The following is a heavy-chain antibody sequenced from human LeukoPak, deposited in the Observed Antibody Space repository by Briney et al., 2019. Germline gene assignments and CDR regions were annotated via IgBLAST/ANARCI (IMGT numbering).Heavy chain of an antibody. CDR1: GGSISRGDYY. Sequence: SETLSLTCTVSGGSISRGDYYWSWIRQPPGKGLEWIGYIYYSGSTYYNPSLKSRVTISVDTSKNQFSLKLSSVTAADTAVYYCARGGADSFNYWGQGTLVTVSS. CDR2: IYYSGST. CDR3: ARGGADSFNY. D-gene: IGHD1-26*01. J-gene: IGHJ4*02. V-gene: IGHV4-30-4*01.